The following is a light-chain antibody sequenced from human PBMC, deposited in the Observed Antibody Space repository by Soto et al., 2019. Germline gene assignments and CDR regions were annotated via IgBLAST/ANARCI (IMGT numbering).Light chain of an antibody. CDR3: QQYGSSPPYT. V-gene: IGKV3-11*01. Sequence: EIVLTQSPATLSLSPGERATLSCRASQSIGLAIAWYQHKPGQAPRLLIFDASQRATGIPARFSGSGSGTDFTLTISRLEPEDFAIYYCQQYGSSPPYTFGQGTRLEI. CDR1: QSIGLA. J-gene: IGKJ5*01. CDR2: DAS.